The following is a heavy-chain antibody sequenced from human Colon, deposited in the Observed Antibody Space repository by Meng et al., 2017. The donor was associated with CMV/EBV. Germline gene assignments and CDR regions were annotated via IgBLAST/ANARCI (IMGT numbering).Heavy chain of an antibody. Sequence: CIGSSDTFRSGYHLWTGIGQYPGKALDWSGCFNSSGIIHYNTSLQSRGTISFDSSKSQFSLDLTSVSPADTAVYFCARVRDPYRVRLWGQGTLVTVSS. V-gene: IGHV4-31*02. CDR2: FNSSGII. D-gene: IGHD5-24*01. J-gene: IGHJ4*02. CDR3: ARVRDPYRVRL. CDR1: SDTFRSGYHL.